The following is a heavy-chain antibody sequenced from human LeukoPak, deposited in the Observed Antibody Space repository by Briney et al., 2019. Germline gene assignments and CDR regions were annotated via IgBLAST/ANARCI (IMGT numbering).Heavy chain of an antibody. V-gene: IGHV3-48*01. CDR3: ARGDYGGYDFDY. D-gene: IGHD4-17*01. Sequence: GGSLRLSCAASGFTFSSYSMNWVRQAPGKGLEWVSYISSSSNTIYYADSVKGRFTISRDNAKNSLYLQMNSLRAEDTAVYYCARGDYGGYDFDYWGQGTLVTVSS. CDR2: ISSSSNTI. CDR1: GFTFSSYS. J-gene: IGHJ4*02.